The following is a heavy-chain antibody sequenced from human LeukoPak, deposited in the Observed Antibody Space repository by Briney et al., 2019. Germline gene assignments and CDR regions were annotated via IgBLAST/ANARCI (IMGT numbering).Heavy chain of an antibody. CDR3: AKDARAGLYGDYVDY. CDR2: MSGTGGIT. J-gene: IGHJ4*02. V-gene: IGHV3-23*01. D-gene: IGHD4-17*01. Sequence: GGSLRLSCAASGFTFSSYAMSWVRQAPGKGLEWVSSMSGTGGITYYADSVKGRFTISRDNSKNTLYLQMYSLRAEDTAVYYCAKDARAGLYGDYVDYWGQGTLVTVSS. CDR1: GFTFSSYA.